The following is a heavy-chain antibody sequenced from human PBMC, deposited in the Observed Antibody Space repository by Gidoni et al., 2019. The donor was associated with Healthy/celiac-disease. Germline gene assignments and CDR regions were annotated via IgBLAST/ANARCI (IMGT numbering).Heavy chain of an antibody. CDR2: ISSSSSTI. D-gene: IGHD3-10*01. CDR3: ASSYYYGSGSLDC. Sequence: EVQLVESGGGLVQPGGSLRLPCPPSGFTFSSYSMNWVRQAPGKGLEWVSYISSSSSTIYYADSVKGRFTISRDNAKNSLYLQMNSLRDGDTAVYYCASSYYYGSGSLDCWGQGTLVTVSS. J-gene: IGHJ4*02. CDR1: GFTFSSYS. V-gene: IGHV3-48*02.